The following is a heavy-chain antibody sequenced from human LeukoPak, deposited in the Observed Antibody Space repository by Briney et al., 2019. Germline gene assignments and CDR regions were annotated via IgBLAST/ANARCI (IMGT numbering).Heavy chain of an antibody. CDR2: IYYSGST. Sequence: PSETLSLTCAVYGGSFSGYYWGWIRQPPGKGLEWIGSIYYSGSTYYNPSLKSRVTISVDTSKNQFSLKLSSVTAADTAVYYCARHPNHYVWGSYRPFDYWGQGTLVTVSS. V-gene: IGHV4-39*01. CDR3: ARHPNHYVWGSYRPFDY. D-gene: IGHD3-16*02. CDR1: GGSFSGYY. J-gene: IGHJ4*02.